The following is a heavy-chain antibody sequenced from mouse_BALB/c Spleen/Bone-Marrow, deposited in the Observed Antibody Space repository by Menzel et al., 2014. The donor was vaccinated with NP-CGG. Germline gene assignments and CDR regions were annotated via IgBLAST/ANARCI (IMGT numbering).Heavy chain of an antibody. J-gene: IGHJ2*01. D-gene: IGHD1-1*01. V-gene: IGHV1-14*01. Sequence: LVESGPELVKPGTSVKMSCKASGYTFTSYVIHWVKQKPGQGLEWIGYINPFNDGTKYNEKFKDKATLTSDESSNTAYMELSSLTSEDSAVYYCARTGNYYGSSFDYWGQGTTLTVSS. CDR3: ARTGNYYGSSFDY. CDR2: INPFNDGT. CDR1: GYTFTSYV.